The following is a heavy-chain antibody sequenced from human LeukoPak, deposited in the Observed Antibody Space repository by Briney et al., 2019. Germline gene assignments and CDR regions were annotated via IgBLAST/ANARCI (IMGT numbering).Heavy chain of an antibody. D-gene: IGHD6-19*01. CDR3: AAETVAGTLDY. J-gene: IGHJ4*02. Sequence: SETLSLTCNVSGASIIDYYWNWVRQPPGKGLEWIGYISYSGSTDYNPSLKSRVTISLDRSKNHFSLHLNSVTAADTAVDYCAAETVAGTLDYWGEGTPVIVSS. V-gene: IGHV4-59*01. CDR1: GASIIDYY. CDR2: ISYSGST.